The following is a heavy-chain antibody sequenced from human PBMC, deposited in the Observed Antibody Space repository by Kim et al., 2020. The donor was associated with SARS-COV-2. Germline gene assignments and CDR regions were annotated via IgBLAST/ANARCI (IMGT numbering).Heavy chain of an antibody. CDR2: ISGNGVNK. CDR1: GFTFDTYA. CDR3: AKVVVMDGYNYYYYYGMDV. V-gene: IGHV3-23*01. Sequence: GGSLRLSCVASGFTFDTYAMSWVRQAPGKGLEWVSFISGNGVNKFYADSVRGRLTVSRDNSKNTLYLQMNSLRDEDTALYYCAKVVVMDGYNYYYYYGMDVWGQGTAVTVSS. D-gene: IGHD3-22*01. J-gene: IGHJ6*02.